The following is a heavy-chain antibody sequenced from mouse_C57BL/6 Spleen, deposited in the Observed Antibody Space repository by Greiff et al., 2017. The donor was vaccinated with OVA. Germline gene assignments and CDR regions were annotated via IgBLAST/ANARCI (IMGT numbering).Heavy chain of an antibody. Sequence: VQLQQSGPELVKPGASVKISCKASGYTFTDYYMNWVKQSHGKSLEWIGDINPNNGGTSYNQKFKGKATLTVDKSSSTAYMELRSLTSEDSAVYYGARKFFWDAFAYWGQGTLVTVSA. V-gene: IGHV1-26*01. J-gene: IGHJ3*01. D-gene: IGHD4-1*01. CDR1: GYTFTDYY. CDR3: ARKFFWDAFAY. CDR2: INPNNGGT.